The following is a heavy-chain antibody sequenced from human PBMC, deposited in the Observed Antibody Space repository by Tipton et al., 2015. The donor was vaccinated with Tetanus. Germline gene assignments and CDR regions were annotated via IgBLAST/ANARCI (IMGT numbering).Heavy chain of an antibody. D-gene: IGHD2-21*02. CDR3: ARDRGVTSPFGSYYYGMDV. CDR1: GGSVSSGSYY. V-gene: IGHV4-61*01. J-gene: IGHJ6*02. CDR2: IYYSGST. Sequence: GLVKPSETLSLSCTVSGGSVSSGSYYWSWIRQPPGRGLEWIGYIYYSGSTNYNPSLKSRVTISVDTSKNQFSLKLSSVTAADTAVYYCARDRGVTSPFGSYYYGMDVWGQGTTVTVSS.